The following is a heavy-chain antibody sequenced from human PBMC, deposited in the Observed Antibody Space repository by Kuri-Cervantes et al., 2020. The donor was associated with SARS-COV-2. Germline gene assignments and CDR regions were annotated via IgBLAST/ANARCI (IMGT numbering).Heavy chain of an antibody. CDR3: VKERLKRSLTYGWEVTREYYYGMDV. CDR1: GFTFSDYD. D-gene: IGHD4-23*01. J-gene: IGHJ6*02. Sequence: GESLKISCAASGFTFSDYDIHWVRQAPGKGLDWVALIWYDGSNKYYGDSVKGRFTISRDNSKNTLYLQMNGLRAEDTAVYYCVKERLKRSLTYGWEVTREYYYGMDVWGQGTTVTVSS. V-gene: IGHV3-33*06. CDR2: IWYDGSNK.